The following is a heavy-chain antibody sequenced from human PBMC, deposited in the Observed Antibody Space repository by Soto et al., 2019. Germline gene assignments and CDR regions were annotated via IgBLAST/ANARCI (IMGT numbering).Heavy chain of an antibody. Sequence: LGGSLRLSCAASGFTVSSNYMSWVRQAPGKGLEWVSVIYSGGSTYYADSVKGRFTISRDNSKNTLYLQMNSLRAEDTAVYYCARELGASGLDYWGQGTLVTVSS. V-gene: IGHV3-53*01. D-gene: IGHD7-27*01. CDR2: IYSGGST. CDR1: GFTVSSNY. J-gene: IGHJ4*02. CDR3: ARELGASGLDY.